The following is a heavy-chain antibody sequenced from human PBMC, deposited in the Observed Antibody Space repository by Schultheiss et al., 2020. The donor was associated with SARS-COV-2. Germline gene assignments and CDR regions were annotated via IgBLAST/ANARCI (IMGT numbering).Heavy chain of an antibody. V-gene: IGHV4-61*02. CDR2: IYTSGST. J-gene: IGHJ5*02. CDR1: GGSISSGSYY. Sequence: SETLSLTCTVSGGSISSGSYYWSWIRQPAGKGLEWIGRIYTSGSTDFHPSLKSRVTISVDTSKNQFSLRLSSVAAADTAVYYCAKVFPQGIVPFGTHSPFDPWGQGSLVTVSS. D-gene: IGHD6-13*01. CDR3: AKVFPQGIVPFGTHSPFDP.